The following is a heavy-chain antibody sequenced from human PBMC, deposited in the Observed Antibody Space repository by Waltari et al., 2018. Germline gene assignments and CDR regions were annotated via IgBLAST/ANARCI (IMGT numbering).Heavy chain of an antibody. Sequence: QLQLQESGPGLVKPSETLSLTCTVSGGSISSSSYYWGWIRQPPGKGLEWIGSIYYSGSTSYNPSLKSRVTISVDTSKNQFSLKLSSVTAADTAVYYCASSYNWNYLNWFDPWGQGTLVTVSS. CDR3: ASSYNWNYLNWFDP. J-gene: IGHJ5*02. CDR1: GGSISSSSYY. V-gene: IGHV4-39*01. CDR2: IYYSGST. D-gene: IGHD1-7*01.